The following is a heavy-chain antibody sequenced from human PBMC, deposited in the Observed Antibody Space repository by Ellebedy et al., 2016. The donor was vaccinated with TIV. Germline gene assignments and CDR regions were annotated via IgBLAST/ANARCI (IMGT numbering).Heavy chain of an antibody. Sequence: SETLSLTXTVSGGSISSSSYYWGWIRQPPGKGLEWIGSIYYSGSTYYNPSLKSRVTISVDTSKNQFSLKLSSVTAADTAVYYCARHSHSGSYHFDYWGQGTLVTVSS. CDR2: IYYSGST. V-gene: IGHV4-39*01. J-gene: IGHJ4*02. D-gene: IGHD1-26*01. CDR1: GGSISSSSYY. CDR3: ARHSHSGSYHFDY.